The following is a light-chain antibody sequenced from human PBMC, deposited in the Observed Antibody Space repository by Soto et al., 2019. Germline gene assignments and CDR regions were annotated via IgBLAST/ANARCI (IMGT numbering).Light chain of an antibody. V-gene: IGKV1-33*01. CDR2: DAS. CDR3: QQYDNLTPIT. CDR1: QDISNY. J-gene: IGKJ5*01. Sequence: DIQMTQSPSSLSASVGDRVTITCQASQDISNYLNWYQQKPGKAPKLLIYDASNLETGVPSRFSGSGSGTDFTVTISSLQPEDIATYYGQQYDNLTPITLGQGTRLEIK.